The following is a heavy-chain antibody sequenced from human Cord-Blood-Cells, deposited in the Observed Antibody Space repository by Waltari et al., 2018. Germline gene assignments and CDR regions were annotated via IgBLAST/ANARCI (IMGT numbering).Heavy chain of an antibody. CDR3: ARDLAGDYGVDY. D-gene: IGHD4-17*01. J-gene: IGHJ4*02. V-gene: IGHV3-21*01. CDR2: ISSSSYI. CDR1: GFTFSSYS. Sequence: EVQLVESGGGLVKPGGSLRLSCAASGFTFSSYSMTWVRQAPGKGLEWVSSISSSSYIYYADSVKGRFTISRDNAKNSLYLQMNSLRAEDTAVYYCARDLAGDYGVDYWGQGTLVTVSS.